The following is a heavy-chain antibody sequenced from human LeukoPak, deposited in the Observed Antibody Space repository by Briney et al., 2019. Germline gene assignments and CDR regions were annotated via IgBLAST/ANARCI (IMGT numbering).Heavy chain of an antibody. CDR3: AKDVLLWFGENYYYYYGMDV. D-gene: IGHD3-10*01. V-gene: IGHV3-30*18. J-gene: IGHJ6*02. CDR2: ISYDGSNK. CDR1: GFTFSSYG. Sequence: GGSLRLSCAASGFTFSSYGMHWVRQAPGKGLEWVAVISYDGSNKYYADSVKGRFTISRDNSKNTLYLQMNSLRAEDTAVYYCAKDVLLWFGENYYYYYGMDVWGQGTTVTVSS.